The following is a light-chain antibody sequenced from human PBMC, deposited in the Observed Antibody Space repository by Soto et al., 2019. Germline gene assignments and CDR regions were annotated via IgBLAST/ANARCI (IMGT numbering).Light chain of an antibody. V-gene: IGKV1-39*01. CDR3: QQSYSVPLT. J-gene: IGKJ4*01. CDR2: SIS. CDR1: QPISNF. Sequence: DIHLTQSPTSLSACVGDNVTITCRASQPISNFLNWYQHKPGKAPILVISSISNLNSGVPSRFRGSGSGTDFALTISRLQPDDFSTYYCQQSYSVPLTFGGGTNVELK.